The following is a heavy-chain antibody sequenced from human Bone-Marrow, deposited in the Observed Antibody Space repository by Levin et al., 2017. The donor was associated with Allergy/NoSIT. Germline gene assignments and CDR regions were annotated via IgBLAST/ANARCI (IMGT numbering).Heavy chain of an antibody. CDR3: ARPTTVTTYRYYYYGMDV. D-gene: IGHD4-11*01. CDR1: GFAFDNYW. CDR2: IKQDGSEK. J-gene: IGHJ6*02. V-gene: IGHV3-7*01. Sequence: GGSLRLSCAASGFAFDNYWMTWVRQAPGKGLEWVANIKQDGSEKFYVDSVKGRFIISRDNADNSLYLQMNNLRAEDSAVYYCARPTTVTTYRYYYYGMDVWGQGTTVTVS.